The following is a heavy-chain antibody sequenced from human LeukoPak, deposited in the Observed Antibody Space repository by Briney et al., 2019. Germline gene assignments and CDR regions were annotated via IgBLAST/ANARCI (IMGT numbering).Heavy chain of an antibody. Sequence: GGSLRLSCAASGFTFSNYGMHWVRQAPGKGLEWVSVISFDGSAKYYADSVKGRFTISRDNSKNTLYLQMTSLRAEDTAVYYCAKDRVTAVGYYFDYWGQGTLVTVSS. D-gene: IGHD6-13*01. CDR2: ISFDGSAK. CDR3: AKDRVTAVGYYFDY. J-gene: IGHJ4*02. V-gene: IGHV3-30*18. CDR1: GFTFSNYG.